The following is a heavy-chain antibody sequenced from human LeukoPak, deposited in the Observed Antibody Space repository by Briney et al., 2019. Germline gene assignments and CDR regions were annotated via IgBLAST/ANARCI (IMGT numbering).Heavy chain of an antibody. D-gene: IGHD2-15*01. Sequence: GGSLRLSCAVSGLTFSSADMHWVRQTTGKGLEWVSAIGTAGDTYYPVSVKGRSTISRDNSKNTLYLQMNSLRAEDTAVYYCAKEPCSGGSCYAKGFDYWGQGTLVTVSS. J-gene: IGHJ4*02. V-gene: IGHV3-13*04. CDR3: AKEPCSGGSCYAKGFDY. CDR1: GLTFSSAD. CDR2: IGTAGDT.